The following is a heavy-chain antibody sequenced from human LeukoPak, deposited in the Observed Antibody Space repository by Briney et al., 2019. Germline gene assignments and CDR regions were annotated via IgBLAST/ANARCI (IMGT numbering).Heavy chain of an antibody. D-gene: IGHD6-19*01. CDR1: GFSFRSYV. CDR2: ISYDGSNK. CDR3: ARATPRSSGWSHFDY. Sequence: GGSLRLSCAASGFSFRSYVVHWVRLAPGKGLDWVTVISYDGSNKYYADSVKGRFTISRDSSKNTVYLQIESLRPEDTAMYYFARATPRSSGWSHFDYWGQGTLVTVSS. V-gene: IGHV3-30-3*01. J-gene: IGHJ4*02.